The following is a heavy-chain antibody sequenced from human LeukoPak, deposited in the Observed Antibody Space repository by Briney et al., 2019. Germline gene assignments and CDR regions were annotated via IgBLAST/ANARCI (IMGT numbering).Heavy chain of an antibody. J-gene: IGHJ4*02. CDR1: GFTFSSSA. D-gene: IGHD2-15*01. Sequence: GGSLRLSCAASGFTFSSSAMSWVRQAPGKGLEWVSAISDNGGYTYYADSVQGRFTISRDNSKSTLCLQMNSLRAEDTAVYYCAKQLGYCSDGSCYFPYWGQGTLVTVSS. CDR3: AKQLGYCSDGSCYFPY. CDR2: ISDNGGYT. V-gene: IGHV3-23*01.